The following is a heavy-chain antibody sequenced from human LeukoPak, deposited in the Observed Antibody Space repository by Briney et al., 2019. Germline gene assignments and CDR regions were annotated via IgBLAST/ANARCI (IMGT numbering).Heavy chain of an antibody. CDR1: GGSISSYY. J-gene: IGHJ5*02. D-gene: IGHD3-22*01. CDR2: IYTSGST. CDR3: AGALPDYYDSSGYDNWFDP. Sequence: SETLSLTCTVSGGSISSYYWSWIRQPAGKGLKWIGRIYTSGSTNYNPSLKSRVTMSVDTSKNQFSLKLSSVTAADTAVYYCAGALPDYYDSSGYDNWFDPWGQGTLVTVSS. V-gene: IGHV4-4*07.